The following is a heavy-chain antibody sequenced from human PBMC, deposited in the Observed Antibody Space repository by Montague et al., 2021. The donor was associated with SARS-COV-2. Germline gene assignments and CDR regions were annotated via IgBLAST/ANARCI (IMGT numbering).Heavy chain of an antibody. CDR3: VRDHPYGGPRGAYDI. Sequence: SETLSLTCTVSGGSITGYYWSWLRRSPGGGLEWIGYIYDCGAVXXXPSXXXRATISTDTSKNQLSLKVKSVTAANTAVNYCVRDHPYGGPRGAYDIWGQGTVVTVSS. CDR2: IYDCGAV. J-gene: IGHJ3*02. CDR1: GGSITGYY. V-gene: IGHV4-59*01. D-gene: IGHD4-23*01.